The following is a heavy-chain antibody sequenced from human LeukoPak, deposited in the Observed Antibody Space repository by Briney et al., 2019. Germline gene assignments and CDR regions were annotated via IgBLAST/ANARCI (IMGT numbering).Heavy chain of an antibody. CDR3: ANGEPDYYGSGSPFDY. V-gene: IGHV3-30*18. D-gene: IGHD3-10*01. Sequence: PGGSLRLSCAASGFTFSSYGMHWVRQAPGKGLEWVAVISYDGSNKYYADSVKGRFTISRDNSKNTLYLQMNSLRAEDTAVYYCANGEPDYYGSGSPFDYWGQGTLVTVSS. CDR1: GFTFSSYG. J-gene: IGHJ4*02. CDR2: ISYDGSNK.